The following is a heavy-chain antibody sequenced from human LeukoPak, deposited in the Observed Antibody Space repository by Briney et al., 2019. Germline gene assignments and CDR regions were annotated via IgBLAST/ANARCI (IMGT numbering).Heavy chain of an antibody. J-gene: IGHJ5*02. D-gene: IGHD3-22*01. V-gene: IGHV1-2*02. CDR3: ARNLYYYDSRGNWFDP. CDR1: GYTFTGYY. CDR2: INPNSGGT. Sequence: ASVEVSCKASGYTFTGYYMHWVRQAPGQGLEWMGWINPNSGGTNYAQKFQGRVTMTRDTSISTAYMELSRLRSDDTAVYYCARNLYYYDSRGNWFDPWGQGTLVTVSS.